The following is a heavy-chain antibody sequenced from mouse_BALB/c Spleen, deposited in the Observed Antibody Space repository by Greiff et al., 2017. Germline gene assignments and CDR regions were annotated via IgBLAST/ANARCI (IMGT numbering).Heavy chain of an antibody. J-gene: IGHJ3*01. D-gene: IGHD2-10*02. Sequence: VQLKESGGDLVKPGGSLKLSCAASGFTFSSYGMSWVRQTPDKRLEWVATISSGGSYTYYPDSVKGRFTISRDNAKNTLYLQMSSLKSEDTAMYYCARHEEYGNYGFAYWGQGTLVTVSA. CDR2: ISSGGSYT. V-gene: IGHV5-6*01. CDR1: GFTFSSYG. CDR3: ARHEEYGNYGFAY.